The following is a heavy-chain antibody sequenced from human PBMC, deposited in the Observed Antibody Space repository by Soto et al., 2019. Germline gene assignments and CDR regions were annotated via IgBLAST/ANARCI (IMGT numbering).Heavy chain of an antibody. Sequence: GGSLRLSCAASGFTFSSYAMSWVRQAPGKGLEWVSAISGSGGSTYYADSVKGRFTISRDNSKNTLYLQMNSLRAEDTAVYYCAKDRHSQYYYDSSGPSGLTHTYPDDYWGQGTLVTVSS. CDR3: AKDRHSQYYYDSSGPSGLTHTYPDDY. V-gene: IGHV3-23*01. J-gene: IGHJ4*02. CDR1: GFTFSSYA. CDR2: ISGSGGST. D-gene: IGHD3-22*01.